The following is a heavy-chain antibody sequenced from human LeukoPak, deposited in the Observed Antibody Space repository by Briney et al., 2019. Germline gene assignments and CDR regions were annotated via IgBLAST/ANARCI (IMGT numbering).Heavy chain of an antibody. CDR1: GYSFTNYW. CDR2: IYPGDSDT. Sequence: GESLKISCKGSGYSFTNYWIGWVRQMPGKGLECMGIIYPGDSDTRYSPSFQGQVTISADKSISTAYLQWSSLKASDTAMYYRARHRVRGSSTSCYSNWGQGTLVTVSS. D-gene: IGHD2-2*01. V-gene: IGHV5-51*01. CDR3: ARHRVRGSSTSCYSN. J-gene: IGHJ4*02.